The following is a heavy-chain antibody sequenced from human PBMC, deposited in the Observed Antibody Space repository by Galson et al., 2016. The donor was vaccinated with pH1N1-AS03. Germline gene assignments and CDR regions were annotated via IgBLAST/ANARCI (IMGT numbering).Heavy chain of an antibody. CDR1: GGSISSGSYY. Sequence: TLSLTCTVSGGSISSGSYYWSWIRQPAGKGLEWIGRLYTSGSTNYNPSLKSRVTISVDTSKNQFSLKLSSVTAADTAVYYCARASPLPSGYFDYWGQGTLVTVSS. CDR2: LYTSGST. CDR3: ARASPLPSGYFDY. V-gene: IGHV4-61*02. J-gene: IGHJ4*02.